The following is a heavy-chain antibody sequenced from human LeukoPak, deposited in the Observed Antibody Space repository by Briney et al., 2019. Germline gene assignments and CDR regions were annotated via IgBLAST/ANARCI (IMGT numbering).Heavy chain of an antibody. J-gene: IGHJ4*02. CDR1: GGSFSGYY. CDR3: ARQGVYEVFDF. D-gene: IGHD5/OR15-5a*01. Sequence: SDTLSLTCAVYGGSFSGYYWSWIRQPPGKGLEWIGEINHSGSTNYNPSLKSRVTISVDTSKNQFSLKLNSVTAADTAVYYCARQGVYEVFDFWGRGTLVTVSS. V-gene: IGHV4-34*01. CDR2: INHSGST.